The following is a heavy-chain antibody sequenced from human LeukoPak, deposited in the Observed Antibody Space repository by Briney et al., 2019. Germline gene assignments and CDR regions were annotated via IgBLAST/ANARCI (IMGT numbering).Heavy chain of an antibody. V-gene: IGHV5-51*01. J-gene: IGHJ3*02. D-gene: IGHD3-10*01. CDR2: IYPGDSDT. CDR3: ARSRTYGSGTVDAFDI. CDR1: GYIYTTYW. Sequence: GESLKISCKSSGYIYTTYWIGWVRQMPGKGLEWMGIIYPGDSDTRYSPSFQGQVTISVDKSTSTAYLQWSSLKASDTAMYYCARSRTYGSGTVDAFDIWGQGTTVTVSS.